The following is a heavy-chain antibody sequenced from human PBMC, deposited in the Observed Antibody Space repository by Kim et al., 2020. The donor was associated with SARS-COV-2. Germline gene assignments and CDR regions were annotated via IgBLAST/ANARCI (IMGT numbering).Heavy chain of an antibody. D-gene: IGHD6-19*01. J-gene: IGHJ4*02. CDR3: ARGRGSGGLYYFDY. Sequence: YADSGKGRFTISRDNSKNTLYLQMGSLRAEDMAVYYCARGRGSGGLYYFDYWGQGTLVTVSS. V-gene: IGHV3-64*02.